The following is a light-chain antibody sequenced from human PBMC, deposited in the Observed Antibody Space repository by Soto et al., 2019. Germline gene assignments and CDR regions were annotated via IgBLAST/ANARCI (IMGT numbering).Light chain of an antibody. Sequence: EIVLTQSPGTLSLSPGDRATLSCRASQSVSRSYLAWYQQKPGQAPRLLIYGASSRATGIPDRFSGSGSGTDFTLTISRLEPEDFAVYYCQQYGSSPLTFGPGTKVDIK. V-gene: IGKV3-20*01. CDR3: QQYGSSPLT. CDR2: GAS. CDR1: QSVSRSY. J-gene: IGKJ3*01.